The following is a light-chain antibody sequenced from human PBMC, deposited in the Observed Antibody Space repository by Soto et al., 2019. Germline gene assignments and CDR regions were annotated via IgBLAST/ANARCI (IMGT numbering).Light chain of an antibody. J-gene: IGKJ3*01. CDR3: QQYGSSLLFT. V-gene: IGKV3-20*01. Sequence: EIVVTQSPGTLSLSPGERATLSCRASQSVSSSYLAWYQQKPGQAPRLLIYGASSRATGIPDRFSGSGSGTDFTLTISRLEPEDSAVYYCQQYGSSLLFTFGPRTKVDIK. CDR2: GAS. CDR1: QSVSSSY.